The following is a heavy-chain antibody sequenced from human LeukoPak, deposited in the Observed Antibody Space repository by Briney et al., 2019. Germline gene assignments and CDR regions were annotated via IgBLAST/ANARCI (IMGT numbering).Heavy chain of an antibody. CDR1: GFTFSSYA. J-gene: IGHJ4*02. CDR2: ISGSGGST. D-gene: IGHD3-22*01. V-gene: IGHV3-23*01. CDR3: AREVYYDSSGYSYYFDY. Sequence: GGSLRLSCAASGFTFSSYAMSWVRQAPGKGLEWVSAISGSGGSTYYADSVKGRFTISRDNSKNTLYLQMNSLRAEDTAVYYCAREVYYDSSGYSYYFDYWGQGTLVTVSS.